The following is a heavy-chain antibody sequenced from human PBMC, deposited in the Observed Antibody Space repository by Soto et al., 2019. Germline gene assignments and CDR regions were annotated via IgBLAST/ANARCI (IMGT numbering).Heavy chain of an antibody. CDR3: AKGRGAVAHYFDY. CDR2: ISYDGSNK. CDR1: GFTFSSYG. V-gene: IGHV3-30*18. D-gene: IGHD6-19*01. Sequence: GGSLRLSCAASGFTFSSYGMHWVRQAPGKGLEWVAVISYDGSNKYYADSVKGRFTISRDNSKNTLYLQMNSLRTEDTAVYYCAKGRGAVAHYFDYWGQGTLVTVSS. J-gene: IGHJ4*02.